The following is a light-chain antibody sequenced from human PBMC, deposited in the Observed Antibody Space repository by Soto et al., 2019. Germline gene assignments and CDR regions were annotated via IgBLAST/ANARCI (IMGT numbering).Light chain of an antibody. CDR1: QSVDNN. CDR2: GAS. J-gene: IGKJ4*01. Sequence: EIVLTQSPATLSLSPGERATLSCRASQSVDNNVAWYQHKSGQAPRLLISGASTGATGIPARFSGSGSGTEFTLTISSLQSEDCAIYYCQQYHTWPITFGGGTKVDI. V-gene: IGKV3-15*01. CDR3: QQYHTWPIT.